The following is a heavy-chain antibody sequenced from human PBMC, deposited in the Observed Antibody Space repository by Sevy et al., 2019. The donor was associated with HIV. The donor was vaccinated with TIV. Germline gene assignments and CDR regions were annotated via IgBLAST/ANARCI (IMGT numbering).Heavy chain of an antibody. D-gene: IGHD3-16*01. J-gene: IGHJ3*02. CDR3: TIVGFPHWGSEAFDI. CDR1: GFTFSIIY. CDR2: MKSKIDGGTT. V-gene: IGHV3-15*01. Sequence: GGSLRLSCAASGFTFSIIYMNWVRQSPGKGLEWVGRMKSKIDGGTTDYAAPVKDRFTMSRYDSKNTLYLQMNSLEADDTAVYYCTIVGFPHWGSEAFDIWGQGTMVTVSS.